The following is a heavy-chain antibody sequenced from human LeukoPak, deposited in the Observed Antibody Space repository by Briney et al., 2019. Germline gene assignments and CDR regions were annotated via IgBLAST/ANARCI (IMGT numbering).Heavy chain of an antibody. CDR1: GGSISSYY. Sequence: PSETLSLTCTVSGGSISSYYWSWIRQPPGKGLEWIGYIYTSGSTNYNPSLKSRVTISVDTSKNQFSLKLSSVTAADTAVYYCAARTTGTTRWFDPWGQGTLVTVSS. V-gene: IGHV4-4*09. D-gene: IGHD1-1*01. CDR2: IYTSGST. CDR3: AARTTGTTRWFDP. J-gene: IGHJ5*02.